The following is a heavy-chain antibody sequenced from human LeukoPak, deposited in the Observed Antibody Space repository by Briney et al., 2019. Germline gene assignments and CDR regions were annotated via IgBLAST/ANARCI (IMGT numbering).Heavy chain of an antibody. J-gene: IGHJ3*02. CDR3: ARDRYCGGDCYSNAFDI. CDR2: ISSSSTTI. CDR1: GFTFSSYS. D-gene: IGHD2-21*02. V-gene: IGHV3-48*02. Sequence: GGSLRLSCAASGFTFSSYSMNWVRQAPGKGLEWVSYISSSSTTIYYADSLKGRFTISRDNGKNSLYLQMNSLRDEDTAVYYCARDRYCGGDCYSNAFDIWGQGTMVTVSS.